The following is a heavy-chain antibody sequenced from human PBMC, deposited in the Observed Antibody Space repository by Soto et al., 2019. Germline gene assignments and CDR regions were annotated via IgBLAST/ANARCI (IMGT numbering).Heavy chain of an antibody. J-gene: IGHJ4*02. CDR2: IYWDDDK. D-gene: IGHD3-10*01. V-gene: IGHV2-5*02. Sequence: QITLKESGPTLVKPTQTLTLTCTFSGFSLSTDGVGVAWIRQPPGKALEWLALIYWDDDKRYSPSLQSRLTITKDTSKNQVVLTMTNMDPVDTATYYCAHVMRVSGSFPLEYWGQGTLVTVSS. CDR3: AHVMRVSGSFPLEY. CDR1: GFSLSTDGVG.